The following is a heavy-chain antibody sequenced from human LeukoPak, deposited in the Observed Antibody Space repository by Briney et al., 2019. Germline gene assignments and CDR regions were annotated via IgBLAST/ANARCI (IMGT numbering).Heavy chain of an antibody. V-gene: IGHV4-4*07. J-gene: IGHJ4*02. D-gene: IGHD1-26*01. CDR1: GGSVSSYY. CDR3: ATKIVGATRRDY. CDR2: IYTSGST. Sequence: PSETLSLTCTVSGGSVSSYYWSWIRQPAGKGLEWIGRIYTSGSTNYNPSLKSRVTMSVDTPKNQFSLKLSSVTAADTAVYYCATKIVGATRRDYWGQGTLVTVSS.